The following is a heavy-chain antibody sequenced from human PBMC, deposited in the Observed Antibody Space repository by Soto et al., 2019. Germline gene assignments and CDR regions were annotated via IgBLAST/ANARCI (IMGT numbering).Heavy chain of an antibody. CDR2: IIPIFGTA. Sequence: KVSWKASGGTLSSYAIRCVRQSPGQGLEWMGGIIPIFGTANYAQKFQGRVTITADESTSTAYMELSSLRSEETAVYYCARKGYDSSGYYSYYFDYWGQGTLVTVSS. CDR3: ARKGYDSSGYYSYYFDY. V-gene: IGHV1-69*01. D-gene: IGHD3-22*01. J-gene: IGHJ4*02. CDR1: GGTLSSYA.